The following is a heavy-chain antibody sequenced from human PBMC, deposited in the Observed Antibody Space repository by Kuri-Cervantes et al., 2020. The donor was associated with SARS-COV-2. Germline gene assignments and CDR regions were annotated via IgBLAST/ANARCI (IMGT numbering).Heavy chain of an antibody. CDR1: GGSISSGGYY. D-gene: IGHD2-2*01. CDR3: ARASCSSTSCYGWFDP. CDR2: IYHSGST. Sequence: SETLSLTCTVSGGSISSGGYYWSWIRQPPGKGLEWIGYIYHSGSTYYNPSLKSRVTISVDRSRNQFSLKLSSVIAADTAVYYCARASCSSTSCYGWFDPWGQGTLVTVSS. J-gene: IGHJ5*02. V-gene: IGHV4-30-2*01.